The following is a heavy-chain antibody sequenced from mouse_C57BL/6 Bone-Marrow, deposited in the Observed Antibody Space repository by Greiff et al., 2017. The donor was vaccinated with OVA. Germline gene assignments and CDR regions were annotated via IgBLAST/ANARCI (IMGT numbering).Heavy chain of an antibody. J-gene: IGHJ1*03. CDR1: GFTFNTYA. D-gene: IGHD2-3*01. CDR3: VRDYDGPYWYFDV. V-gene: IGHV10-3*01. Sequence: EVQLVESGGGLVQPKGSLKLSCAASGFTFNTYAMHWVRQAPGKGLEWVARIRSKSSNYATYYADSVKDRFTISRDDSQSMLYLQMNNLKTEDTAMYYCVRDYDGPYWYFDVWGTGTTVTVSS. CDR2: IRSKSSNYAT.